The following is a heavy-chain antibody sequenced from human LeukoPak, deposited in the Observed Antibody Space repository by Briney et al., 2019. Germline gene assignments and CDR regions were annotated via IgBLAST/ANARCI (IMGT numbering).Heavy chain of an antibody. CDR1: GFTFSDYY. Sequence: PGGSLRLSCAASGFTFSDYYMSWIRQAPGKGLEWVSYISSSGSTIYYADSVKGRFTFSRDNAKNSLYLQMNSLRAEDTAVYYCAGGYYDFWSGYRYNWFDPWGQGTLVTVSS. CDR2: ISSSGSTI. J-gene: IGHJ5*02. CDR3: AGGYYDFWSGYRYNWFDP. D-gene: IGHD3-3*01. V-gene: IGHV3-11*01.